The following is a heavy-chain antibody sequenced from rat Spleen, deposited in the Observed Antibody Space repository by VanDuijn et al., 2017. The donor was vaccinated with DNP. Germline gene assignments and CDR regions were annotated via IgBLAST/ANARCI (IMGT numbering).Heavy chain of an antibody. D-gene: IGHD1-12*02. CDR3: ARQGPITMMVLITTGGFDY. CDR2: ISTGGGNT. V-gene: IGHV5S23*01. J-gene: IGHJ2*01. Sequence: EVQLVESGGGLVQPGRSLKLSCAASGFTFSNYDMAWVRQAPTKGLEWVASISTGGGNTYYRDSVKGRFTISRDNAKSTLYLQMDSLRSEDTATYYWARQGPITMMVLITTGGFDYWGQGVMVTVSS. CDR1: GFTFSNYD.